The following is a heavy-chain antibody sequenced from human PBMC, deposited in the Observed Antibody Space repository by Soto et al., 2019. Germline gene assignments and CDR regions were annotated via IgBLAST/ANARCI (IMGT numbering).Heavy chain of an antibody. J-gene: IGHJ4*02. CDR2: IYYSGTT. CDR1: GGSISSGDYY. V-gene: IGHV4-30-4*01. Sequence: SETLSITCTFSGGSISSGDYYWSWIRQPPGKGLEWIGYIYYSGTTYYNPSLKSRVTISVDTSKNQFSLKLSSVTAADTAVYYCARVRAYSYGYEDYWGQGTLVTVSS. D-gene: IGHD5-18*01. CDR3: ARVRAYSYGYEDY.